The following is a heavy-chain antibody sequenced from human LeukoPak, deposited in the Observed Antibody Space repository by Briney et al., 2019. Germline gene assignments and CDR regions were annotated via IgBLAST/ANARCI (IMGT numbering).Heavy chain of an antibody. V-gene: IGHV3-23*01. D-gene: IGHD5-24*01. Sequence: GGSLRLSCVASGFTFTNYGMNWVRQAPGKGLEWVSGIVGSGVTTYYADSVKGRFTISRDNSKNTLYLQINSLRAEDTAIYYCARDREMATIGDWFDPWGQGTPVTVSS. CDR1: GFTFTNYG. J-gene: IGHJ5*02. CDR3: ARDREMATIGDWFDP. CDR2: IVGSGVTT.